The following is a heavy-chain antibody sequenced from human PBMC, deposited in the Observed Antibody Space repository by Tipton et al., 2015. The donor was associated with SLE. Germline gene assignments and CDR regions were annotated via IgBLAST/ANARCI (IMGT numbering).Heavy chain of an antibody. CDR2: VYQSGTT. D-gene: IGHD1-26*01. J-gene: IGHJ6*03. CDR1: GDSISSFH. CDR3: ARGPIEGYYYYYIDV. Sequence: TLSLTCTVSGDSISSFHWSWIRQPPGKGLEWLGDVYQSGTTNSNPSLKSRVTISVDMSKNQFSLKLSSVTAADTAIYYCARGPIEGYYYYYIDVWGKGTTVTVSS. V-gene: IGHV4-59*12.